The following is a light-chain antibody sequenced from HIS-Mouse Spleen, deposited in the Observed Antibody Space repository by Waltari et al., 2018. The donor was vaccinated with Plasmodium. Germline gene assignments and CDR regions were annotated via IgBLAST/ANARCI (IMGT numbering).Light chain of an antibody. CDR3: AAWDDSLSGVV. V-gene: IGLV1-47*01. J-gene: IGLJ2*01. Sequence: QSVLTQPPSASGTPGQRVTISCSGRSSNIGRNYVYWYQQLPGTAPTPLIYRNKQRPSGVPDRFSGSKSGTSASLAISGLRSEDEADYYCAAWDDSLSGVVFGGGTKLTVL. CDR1: SSNIGRNY. CDR2: RNK.